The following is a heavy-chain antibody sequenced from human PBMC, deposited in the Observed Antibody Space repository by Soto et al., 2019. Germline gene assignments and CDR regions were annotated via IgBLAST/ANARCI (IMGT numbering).Heavy chain of an antibody. CDR3: AKVFYYYDSSGHYYFDY. CDR1: GFTFSSYA. CDR2: ISGSGSTI. V-gene: IGHV3-23*01. Sequence: GGSLRLSCAASGFTFSSYAVSWVRQAPGKGPEWISSISGSGSTIYYADSVKGRFTISRDNSKNTLYLQMSSLRAEDTAVYYCAKVFYYYDSSGHYYFDYRGPGTLVTVSS. D-gene: IGHD3-22*01. J-gene: IGHJ4*02.